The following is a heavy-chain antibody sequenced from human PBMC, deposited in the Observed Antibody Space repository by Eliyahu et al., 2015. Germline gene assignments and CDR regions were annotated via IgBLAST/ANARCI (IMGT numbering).Heavy chain of an antibody. CDR2: INPNSGGT. J-gene: IGHJ6*02. CDR3: AGVGELLRSYYGMDV. CDR1: GYXFTGYY. D-gene: IGHD3-10*01. V-gene: IGHV1-2*02. Sequence: QVQLVQSGAEVKKPGASVKVSCKASGYXFTGYYMHWVRQAPGQGLEWMGWINPNSGGTNYAQKFQGRVTMTRDTSISTAYMELSRLRSDDTAVYYCAGVGELLRSYYGMDVWGQGTTVTVSS.